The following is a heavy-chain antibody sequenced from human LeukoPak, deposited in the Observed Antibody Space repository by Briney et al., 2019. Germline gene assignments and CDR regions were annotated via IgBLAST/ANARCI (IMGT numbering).Heavy chain of an antibody. J-gene: IGHJ4*02. CDR3: ARDYYVSSGYYYVFAY. CDR2: ISAYNGNT. D-gene: IGHD3-22*01. Sequence: ASVKVSCKASDYTFTNYGISWVRQAPGQGLEWMGWISAYNGNTNQAQKLQGRVTMTTDTSTRTAYMELRSLRSDDTAVYYCARDYYVSSGYYYVFAYWGQGTLVTVSS. CDR1: DYTFTNYG. V-gene: IGHV1-18*01.